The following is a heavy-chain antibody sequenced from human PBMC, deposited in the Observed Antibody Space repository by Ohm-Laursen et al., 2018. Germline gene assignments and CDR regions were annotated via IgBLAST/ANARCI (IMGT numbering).Heavy chain of an antibody. Sequence: GSLRLSCSASGFTFSSYAMSWVRQAPGKGLEWVSAISGSGGSTYYADSVKGRFTISRDNSKNTLYLQMNSLRAEDTAVYYCARHEGSGTYPLDHWGQGTLVTVSS. CDR1: GFTFSSYA. V-gene: IGHV3-23*01. CDR2: ISGSGGST. J-gene: IGHJ4*02. CDR3: ARHEGSGTYPLDH. D-gene: IGHD3-10*01.